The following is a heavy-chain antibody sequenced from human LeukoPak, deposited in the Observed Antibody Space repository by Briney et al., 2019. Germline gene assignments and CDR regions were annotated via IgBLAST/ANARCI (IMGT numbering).Heavy chain of an antibody. J-gene: IGHJ4*02. CDR1: GGSISSGGYS. Sequence: SETLSLTCAVSGGSISSGGYSWSWIRQPPGKGLEWIGYIYHSGSTYYNPSLKSRVTISVDTSKNQFSLKLSSVTAADTAVYYCARRFSSGWWTFDYWGQGTLVTVSS. CDR3: ARRFSSGWWTFDY. D-gene: IGHD6-19*01. V-gene: IGHV4-30-2*02. CDR2: IYHSGST.